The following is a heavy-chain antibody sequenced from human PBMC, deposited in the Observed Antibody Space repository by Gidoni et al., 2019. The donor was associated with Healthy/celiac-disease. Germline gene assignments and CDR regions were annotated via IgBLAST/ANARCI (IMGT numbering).Heavy chain of an antibody. D-gene: IGHD3-10*01. Sequence: EVQLVESGGGLVQPGGSLRLSCAASGFTFSSYWMSWVRQAPGKGLEWVANIKQDGSEKYYVDSVKGRFTISRDNAKNSLYLQMNSLRAEDTAVYYCARVYSGLYGSGSYYNDYWGQGTLVTVSS. CDR3: ARVYSGLYGSGSYYNDY. CDR2: IKQDGSEK. J-gene: IGHJ4*02. V-gene: IGHV3-7*01. CDR1: GFTFSSYW.